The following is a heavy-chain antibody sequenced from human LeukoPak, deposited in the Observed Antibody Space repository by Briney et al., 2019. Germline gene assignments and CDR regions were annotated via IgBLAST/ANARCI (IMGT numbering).Heavy chain of an antibody. CDR1: GFTFSNAW. J-gene: IGHJ3*02. CDR3: TTLGLLWFGESLDVWAFDI. V-gene: IGHV3-15*01. Sequence: GGSLRLSCAASGFTFSNAWMSWVRQAPGKGLEWVGRIKSKTDGGTTDYAAPVKGRFTISRDDSKNTLYLQMNSLKTEDTAVYYCTTLGLLWFGESLDVWAFDIWGQGTMVTVSS. D-gene: IGHD3-10*01. CDR2: IKSKTDGGTT.